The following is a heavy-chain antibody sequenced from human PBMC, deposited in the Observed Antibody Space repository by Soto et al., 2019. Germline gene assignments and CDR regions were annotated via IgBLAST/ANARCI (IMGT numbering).Heavy chain of an antibody. CDR3: ARGRFNAFGI. CDR1: GDSVSSNSVA. V-gene: IGHV6-1*01. D-gene: IGHD3-3*01. Sequence: SQTLSLTCAISGDSVSSNSVAWNWIRQSPSRGLEWLGRTYYRSKWYNDYGATVKGRITINPDTSKNQFSLQLNSVTPEDTAVYYCARGRFNAFGIWGQGTMVTVSS. CDR2: TYYRSKWYN. J-gene: IGHJ3*02.